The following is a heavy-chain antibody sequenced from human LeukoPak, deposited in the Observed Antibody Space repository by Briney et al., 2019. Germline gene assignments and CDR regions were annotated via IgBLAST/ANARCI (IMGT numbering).Heavy chain of an antibody. Sequence: SVNFSCKASGGTFSSYAISWVPQAPGQGLDSMGGITPIFGTANYAQKFQGRVTITTDESTSTAYMELSSLRSEDTAVYYCARGMYGYNSRSYFDYWGQGSMVTVSS. J-gene: IGHJ4*02. D-gene: IGHD5-24*01. CDR1: GGTFSSYA. CDR2: ITPIFGTA. V-gene: IGHV1-69*05. CDR3: ARGMYGYNSRSYFDY.